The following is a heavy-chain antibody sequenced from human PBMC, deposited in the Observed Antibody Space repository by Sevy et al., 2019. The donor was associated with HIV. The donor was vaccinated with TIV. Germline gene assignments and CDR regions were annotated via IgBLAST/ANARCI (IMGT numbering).Heavy chain of an antibody. CDR2: ISYDGSNK. D-gene: IGHD2-21*02. CDR1: GFTFSSYA. V-gene: IGHV3-30-3*01. CDR3: AREGPSVVVTPHGGMDV. Sequence: GGSLRLSCAASGFTFSSYAMHWVRQAPGKGLEWVAVISYDGSNKYYADSVKGRFTISRDNSKNTLYLQMNSLRAEDTAVYYRAREGPSVVVTPHGGMDVWGQGTTVTVSS. J-gene: IGHJ6*02.